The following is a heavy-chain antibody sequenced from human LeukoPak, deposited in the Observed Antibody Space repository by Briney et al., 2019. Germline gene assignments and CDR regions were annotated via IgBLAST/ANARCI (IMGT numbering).Heavy chain of an antibody. CDR2: ISYDGSYK. D-gene: IGHD6-13*01. CDR1: EFTFSPYG. J-gene: IGHJ4*02. Sequence: PGGSLRLSCAASEFTFSPYGMHWVRQAPGKGLVWVAVISYDGSYKFYAASERGRFTISRDNSKSTLYLQMNSRGAEATAVYYCAKDRYSGLNTIDYWGQGTLVTVSS. CDR3: AKDRYSGLNTIDY. V-gene: IGHV3-30*18.